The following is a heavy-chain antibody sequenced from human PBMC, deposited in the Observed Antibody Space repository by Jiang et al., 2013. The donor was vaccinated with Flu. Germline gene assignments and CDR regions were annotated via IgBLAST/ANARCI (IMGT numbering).Heavy chain of an antibody. V-gene: IGHV5-51*01. D-gene: IGHD4-17*01. J-gene: IGHJ2*01. CDR1: GYRFFNYW. CDR3: ATGPSYGDYEEYYWYFDL. CDR2: VYPGGSDT. Sequence: SLRISCKASGYRFFNYWIGWVRQMPGKDLEWMGIVYPGGSDTRYRPSFHGQVTISADKSITTAYLQWSSLKASDTAMYYCATGPSYGDYEEYYWYFDLWGRGTAVTVSS.